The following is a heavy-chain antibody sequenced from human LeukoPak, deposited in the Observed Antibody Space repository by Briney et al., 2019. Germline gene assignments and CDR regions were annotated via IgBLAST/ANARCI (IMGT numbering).Heavy chain of an antibody. CDR2: INPSGGST. CDR1: GYTFTSYY. V-gene: IGHV1-46*01. D-gene: IGHD2-2*02. Sequence: ASVKVSCKASGYTFTSYYMHWVRQAPGQGLEWMGIINPSGGSTSYAQKFQGRVTMTRDTSTSTVYMELSSLRSEDTAVYYCARDQYCSSTSCYKSGEKYYYYYYMDVWGKGTTVTVSS. CDR3: ARDQYCSSTSCYKSGEKYYYYYYMDV. J-gene: IGHJ6*03.